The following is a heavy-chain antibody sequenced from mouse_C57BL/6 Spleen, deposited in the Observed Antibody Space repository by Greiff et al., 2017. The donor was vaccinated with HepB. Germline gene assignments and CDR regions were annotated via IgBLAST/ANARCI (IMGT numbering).Heavy chain of an antibody. CDR3: TYYYGSPWFAY. J-gene: IGHJ3*01. CDR1: GFNIKDYY. CDR2: IDPEDGDT. V-gene: IGHV14-1*01. Sequence: DVKLQESGAELVRPGASVKLSCTASGFNIKDYYMHWVKQRPEQGLEWIGRIDPEDGDTEYAPKFQGKATMTADTSSNTAYLQLSSLTSEDTAVYYCTYYYGSPWFAYWGLGTLVTVSA. D-gene: IGHD1-1*01.